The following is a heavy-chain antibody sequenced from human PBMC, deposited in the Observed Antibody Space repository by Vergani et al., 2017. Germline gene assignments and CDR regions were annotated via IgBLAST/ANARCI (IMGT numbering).Heavy chain of an antibody. J-gene: IGHJ1*01. V-gene: IGHV3-30*18. Sequence: QVHLVESGGGVVQPGRSLRLSCVVSGFTSSYYGMHWVRQAPGKGLEWVAVISYDGTQKYYADSVKGRFTISRDNSKSTLYLQMNSLRTEDTAVYYCEKKSCGTPGCQIGYFREWGQGTLVTVSS. CDR1: GFTSSYYG. D-gene: IGHD1-1*01. CDR2: ISYDGTQK. CDR3: EKKSCGTPGCQIGYFRE.